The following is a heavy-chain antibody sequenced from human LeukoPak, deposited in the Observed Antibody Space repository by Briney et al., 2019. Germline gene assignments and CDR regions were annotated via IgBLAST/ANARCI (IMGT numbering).Heavy chain of an antibody. J-gene: IGHJ3*02. CDR1: GFTFSSYA. CDR3: AKGVYSTASGAFDI. CDR2: ISGSGGTT. D-gene: IGHD6-6*01. V-gene: IGHV3-23*01. Sequence: GGSLRLSCAASGFTFSSYAISWVRQSPGKGLEWVSGISGSGGTTHDADSVKGRFTISRDNSENTLYLQMSSLRVEDTAVYYCAKGVYSTASGAFDIWGQGTMVTVSS.